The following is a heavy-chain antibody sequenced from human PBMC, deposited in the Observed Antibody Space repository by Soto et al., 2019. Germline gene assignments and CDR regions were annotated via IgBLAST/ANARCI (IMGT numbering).Heavy chain of an antibody. J-gene: IGHJ4*02. V-gene: IGHV3-23*01. CDR1: GFSFSSYA. D-gene: IGHD1-26*01. CDR2: ISARGGSS. CDR3: AKGSIEYSASVDN. Sequence: DVQLLESGGGLVQPGGSLRLSCAASGFSFSSYAMVWVRQAPGKGLEWVAVISARGGSSYIADSVMGRFTLSRDNSKNVLSLEMNSLRAEDTAIYFCAKGSIEYSASVDNWGQGTLVVVSS.